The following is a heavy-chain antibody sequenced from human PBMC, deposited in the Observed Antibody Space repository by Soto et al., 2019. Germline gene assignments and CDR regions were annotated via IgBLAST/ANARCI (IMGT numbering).Heavy chain of an antibody. J-gene: IGHJ4*02. CDR1: GGSISSSSYY. Sequence: QLQLQESGPGLVKPSETLSLTCTVSGGSISSSSYYWGWIRQPPGKGLEWIGSIYYSGSTYYNPSLKSRVTISVDTSKNQFSLKLSSVTAADTAVYYCARRGTGTTSGLYDYWGQGTLVTVSS. V-gene: IGHV4-39*01. CDR2: IYYSGST. D-gene: IGHD1-1*01. CDR3: ARRGTGTTSGLYDY.